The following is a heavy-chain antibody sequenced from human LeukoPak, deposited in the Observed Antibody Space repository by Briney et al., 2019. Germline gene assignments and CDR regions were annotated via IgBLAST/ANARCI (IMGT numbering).Heavy chain of an antibody. V-gene: IGHV3-23*01. CDR3: AKDANYGSGRGAAFDI. Sequence: PGGSLRLSCAASGFTFNNYAMSWVRRAPGKGLEWVSGIVPSGGTTYYADSVKGRFTVSRDNSKNTLYLQMNSLRAEDTAVYYCAKDANYGSGRGAAFDIWGQGTMVTVSS. D-gene: IGHD3-10*01. CDR2: IVPSGGTT. J-gene: IGHJ3*02. CDR1: GFTFNNYA.